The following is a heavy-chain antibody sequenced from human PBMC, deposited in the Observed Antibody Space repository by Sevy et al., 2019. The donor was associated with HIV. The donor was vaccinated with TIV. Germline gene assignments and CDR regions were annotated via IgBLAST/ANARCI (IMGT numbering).Heavy chain of an antibody. CDR3: ARVRGRGVAGYFDY. CDR2: IYSGGST. J-gene: IGHJ4*02. Sequence: GGSLRLSCAASGFTVSSNYMSWVRQAPGKGLEWVSVIYSGGSTYYADSVKGRFTISRDNSKNTLYLQMNSLRAEDTAVHYCARVRGRGVAGYFDYWGQGTLVTVSS. CDR1: GFTVSSNY. V-gene: IGHV3-53*01. D-gene: IGHD6-19*01.